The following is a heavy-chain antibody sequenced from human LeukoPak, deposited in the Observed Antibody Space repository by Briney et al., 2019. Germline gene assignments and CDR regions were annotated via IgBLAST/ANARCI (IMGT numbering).Heavy chain of an antibody. D-gene: IGHD2-15*01. CDR2: IKKDGSEK. CDR1: GFTFSSYW. Sequence: GGSLRLSCAASGFTFSSYWMSWVRQAPGKGLEWVANIKKDGSEKYYVDSVKGRFTISRDNAKTSLYPQMNSLRAEDTAVYYCTSNYCSGGSCYLYWGQGTLVTVSS. CDR3: TSNYCSGGSCYLY. J-gene: IGHJ4*02. V-gene: IGHV3-7*01.